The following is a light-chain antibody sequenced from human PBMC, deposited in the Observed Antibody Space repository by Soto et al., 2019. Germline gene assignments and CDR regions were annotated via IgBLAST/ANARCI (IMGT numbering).Light chain of an antibody. J-gene: IGKJ1*01. CDR3: QQYGSSPKT. Sequence: ETVLTQSPETLSLSPGETATLSCRASQSVSGRYLAWHQQKPGQAPRLLIYDASTRATGISDRFNGSGSGTDFTLTISRLEPEDFAVYYCQQYGSSPKTFGQGTKVEI. CDR2: DAS. CDR1: QSVSGRY. V-gene: IGKV3-20*01.